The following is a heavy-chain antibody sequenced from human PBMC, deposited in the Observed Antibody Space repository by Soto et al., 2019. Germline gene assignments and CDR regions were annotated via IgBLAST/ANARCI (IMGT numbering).Heavy chain of an antibody. J-gene: IGHJ6*02. D-gene: IGHD2-2*01. Sequence: GQRLEWMGWINAGNGNTKYSQKFQGRVTITRDTSASTAYMELSSLRSEDTAVYYCARDCSSNSCYARDVWGYGTTVPVSS. CDR2: INAGNGNT. CDR3: ARDCSSNSCYARDV. V-gene: IGHV1-3*01.